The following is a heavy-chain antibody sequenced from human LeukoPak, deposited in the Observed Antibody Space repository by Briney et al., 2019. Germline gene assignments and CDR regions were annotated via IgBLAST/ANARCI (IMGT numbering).Heavy chain of an antibody. CDR1: GGSISSGGYS. CDR2: IYHSGGT. CDR3: AKAWFVPVSGRRDDY. Sequence: PSQTLSLTCAVSGGSISSGGYSWSWIRQPPGKGLEWIGYIYHSGGTYYNPSLKSRVTISVDRSKNQFSLKLSSVTAADTAVYYCAKAWFVPVSGRRDDYWGQGTLVTVSS. D-gene: IGHD3-10*01. J-gene: IGHJ4*02. V-gene: IGHV4-30-2*01.